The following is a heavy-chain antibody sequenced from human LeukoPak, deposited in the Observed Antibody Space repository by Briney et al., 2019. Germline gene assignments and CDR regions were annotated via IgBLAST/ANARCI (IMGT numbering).Heavy chain of an antibody. J-gene: IGHJ4*02. D-gene: IGHD1-26*01. Sequence: SETLSLTCTVSGCSISSSSYYWGWIRQPPGKGLEWIGRIYTSGSTNYNPSLKSRVTMSVDTSKNQFSLKLSSVTAADTAVYYCARESGSIDYWGQGTLVTVSS. V-gene: IGHV4-39*07. CDR3: ARESGSIDY. CDR2: IYTSGST. CDR1: GCSISSSSYY.